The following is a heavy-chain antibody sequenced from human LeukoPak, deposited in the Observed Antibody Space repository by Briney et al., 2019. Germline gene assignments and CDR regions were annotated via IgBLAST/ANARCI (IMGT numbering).Heavy chain of an antibody. Sequence: SVKVSCKASGYTFTGYYMHWVRQAPGQGLEWMGGIIPIFGTANYAQKFQGRVTITADKSTSTAYMELSSLGSEDTAVYYCARDVTSCGGDCYFPPNWFDPWGQGTLVTVSS. CDR1: GYTFTGYY. CDR3: ARDVTSCGGDCYFPPNWFDP. V-gene: IGHV1-69*06. D-gene: IGHD2-21*02. CDR2: IIPIFGTA. J-gene: IGHJ5*02.